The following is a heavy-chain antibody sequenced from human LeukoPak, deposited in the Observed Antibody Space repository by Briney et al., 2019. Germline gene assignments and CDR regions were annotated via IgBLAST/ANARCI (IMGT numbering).Heavy chain of an antibody. CDR3: SRAVAHLDY. CDR1: GFMFGGYA. D-gene: IGHD4-23*01. J-gene: IGHJ4*02. V-gene: IGHV3-49*04. CDR2: IRSESYGGTT. Sequence: GGSLRLPCTASGFMFGGYAVSWVRQAPGKGLEWVGFIRSESYGGTTEYAASVKGRFTISRDDSKSIAYLQMNSLKTEDTAVYYCSRAVAHLDYWGQGTLVTVSS.